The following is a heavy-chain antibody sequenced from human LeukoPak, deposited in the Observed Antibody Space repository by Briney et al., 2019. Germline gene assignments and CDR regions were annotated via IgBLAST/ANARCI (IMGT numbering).Heavy chain of an antibody. CDR3: ARERIAARPVYYYYMDV. J-gene: IGHJ6*03. D-gene: IGHD6-6*01. CDR1: GGSISSHY. V-gene: IGHV4-59*11. CDR2: LFDSVNT. Sequence: SETLSLTCTVSGGSISSHYWSWIRQPPGKGLEWIAYLFDSVNTKDNPSLQSRLTLSADTSKNQFSLRLSSVTAADTAVYYCARERIAARPVYYYYMDVWGKGTTVTVSS.